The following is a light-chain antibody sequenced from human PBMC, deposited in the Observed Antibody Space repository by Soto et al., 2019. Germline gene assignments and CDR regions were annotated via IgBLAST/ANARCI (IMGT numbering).Light chain of an antibody. CDR2: SNN. CDR3: AAWDDSLNGVL. Sequence: QLVLTQPPSASGTPGQRVTISCSGSSSNIGINTVNWYQQLPGTAPKLLIYSNNQRPSGVPDRFSGSKSGTSASLAISGLQSEDEADYYCAAWDDSLNGVLFGGGTKLTVL. CDR1: SSNIGINT. J-gene: IGLJ2*01. V-gene: IGLV1-44*01.